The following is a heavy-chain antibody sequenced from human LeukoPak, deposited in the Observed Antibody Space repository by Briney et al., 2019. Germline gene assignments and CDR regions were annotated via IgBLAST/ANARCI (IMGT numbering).Heavy chain of an antibody. D-gene: IGHD6-6*01. V-gene: IGHV4-59*08. J-gene: IGHJ4*02. CDR3: ARHRAYSSSSPFDY. Sequence: SETLSLTCSVSGGSISSLYWSWIRQPPGKGLEWIGYIYYTGSTNYNPSLRGRVTMFVDMSKNQFSLRLGSVTAADTAVYYCARHRAYSSSSPFDYWGQGTLVTVSS. CDR1: GGSISSLY. CDR2: IYYTGST.